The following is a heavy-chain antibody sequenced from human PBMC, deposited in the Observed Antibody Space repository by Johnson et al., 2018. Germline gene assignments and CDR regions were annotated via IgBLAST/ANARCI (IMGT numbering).Heavy chain of an antibody. V-gene: IGHV3-74*01. J-gene: IGHJ4*02. CDR3: VRGSGAFDI. Sequence: VQLQESGGGLVQPGGSLRLSCAASGFTFSNHWMHWVRQGPGKGPLWVSYINNDGTFATYAASGRGRFTISRDNAKNTVYLQMNSLRDEDTGVYYCVRGSGAFDIWGQGTHVTVS. D-gene: IGHD7-27*01. CDR2: INNDGTFA. CDR1: GFTFSNHW.